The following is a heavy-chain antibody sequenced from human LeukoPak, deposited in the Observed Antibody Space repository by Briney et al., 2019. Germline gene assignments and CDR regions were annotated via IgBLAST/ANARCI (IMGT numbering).Heavy chain of an antibody. V-gene: IGHV3-7*01. Sequence: PGGSLRLSCAASGFIFRSYWMVWVRQAPGKGLEWVASIDEHGFKTYYAASVTGRFTISKGTAKNSLDLQMNSLRAEDTAVYYCARDGITCTRDYWGQGALVTVS. CDR3: ARDGITCTRDY. CDR1: GFIFRSYW. J-gene: IGHJ4*02. D-gene: IGHD1-7*01. CDR2: IDEHGFKT.